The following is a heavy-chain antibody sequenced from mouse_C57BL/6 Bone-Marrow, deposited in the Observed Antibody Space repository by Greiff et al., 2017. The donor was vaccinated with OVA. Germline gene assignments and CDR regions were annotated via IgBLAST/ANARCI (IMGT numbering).Heavy chain of an antibody. J-gene: IGHJ4*01. V-gene: IGHV1-81*01. CDR2: IYPRSGNT. CDR1: GYTFTSYG. CDR3: ARTYYYGSSYGDC. Sequence: VQLQQSGAELARPGASVKLSCKASGYTFTSYGISWVKQRTGQGLEWIGEIYPRSGNTYYNEKFKGKATLTADKSSSTAYMELLSLTSEDSAVYFCARTYYYGSSYGDCWGQGTSVTVSS. D-gene: IGHD1-1*01.